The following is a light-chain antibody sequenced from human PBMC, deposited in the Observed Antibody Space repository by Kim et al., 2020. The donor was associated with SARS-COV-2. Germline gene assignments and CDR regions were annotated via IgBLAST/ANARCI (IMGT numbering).Light chain of an antibody. V-gene: IGKV3-20*01. CDR3: QQYSSSPAT. Sequence: EIVLTQSPGTLSLSPGERATLSCRASQSVSSNYLAWYQQKPGQAPRLLIYGASSRATGIPDRFSGSGSGRDFTLTITRLEPEDFAVYYCQQYSSSPATFGQGTKVDIE. CDR2: GAS. CDR1: QSVSSNY. J-gene: IGKJ1*01.